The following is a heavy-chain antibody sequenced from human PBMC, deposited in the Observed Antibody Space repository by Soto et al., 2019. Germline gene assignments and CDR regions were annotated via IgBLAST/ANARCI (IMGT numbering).Heavy chain of an antibody. CDR1: GLDFGVYP. J-gene: IGHJ4*02. V-gene: IGHV3-48*04. CDR2: IGARGFPI. CDR3: ATEPFDY. Sequence: EVQLVESGGGVMQPGGSLRRSCAASGLDFGVYPMNWVRQAPGKGLEWVSYIGARGFPIYYADSVRGRFAMSRDNANKSVFLQMDSLRAEDTAQYFCATEPFDYWGRGALVTVSS.